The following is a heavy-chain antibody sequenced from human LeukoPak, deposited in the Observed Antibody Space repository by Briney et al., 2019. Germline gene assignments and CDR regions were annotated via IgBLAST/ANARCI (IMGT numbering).Heavy chain of an antibody. V-gene: IGHV4-59*01. CDR1: GGSISSYY. J-gene: IGHJ4*02. D-gene: IGHD1-7*01. CDR2: VYNGGST. Sequence: SETLSLTCTVSGGSISSYYWSWIRQPPGKGLEWIGYVYNGGSTNYNPSLKSRVTVSVDMSKNQFSLKLSSVTAADTAVYYCARGSSNWNYDPNLDYWGQGTLVSVSS. CDR3: ARGSSNWNYDPNLDY.